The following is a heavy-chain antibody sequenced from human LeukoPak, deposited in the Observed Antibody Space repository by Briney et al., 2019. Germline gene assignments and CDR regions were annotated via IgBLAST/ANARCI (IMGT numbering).Heavy chain of an antibody. CDR1: GFTFTTYA. D-gene: IGHD6-13*01. CDR2: ISGSGGST. J-gene: IGHJ4*02. CDR3: ARDHSSSCGY. Sequence: PGGSLRLSCAASGFTFTTYAMSWVCQAPGKGLEWVSGISGSGGSTYYADSVKGRFTISRDNSKNTLYLQMNSLRAEDTAVYYCARDHSSSCGYWGQGTLVTVSS. V-gene: IGHV3-23*01.